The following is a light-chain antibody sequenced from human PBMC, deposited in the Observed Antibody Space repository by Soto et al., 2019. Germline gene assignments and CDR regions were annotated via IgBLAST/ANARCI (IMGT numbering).Light chain of an antibody. CDR1: NSDIGAYNY. CDR3: ASWEDSLNGWV. J-gene: IGLJ3*02. V-gene: IGLV2-8*01. CDR2: QVT. Sequence: QSALTQPPSASGSPGQSVTISCTGTNSDIGAYNYVSWYRQYPDKAPKLLVYQVTKRPSGVPDRFSGSKSGNTAALTVSGLQAEDEADYYCASWEDSLNGWVIGGGTKLTVL.